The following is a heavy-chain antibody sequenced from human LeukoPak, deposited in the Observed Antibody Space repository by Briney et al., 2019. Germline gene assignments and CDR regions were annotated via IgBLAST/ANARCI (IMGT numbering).Heavy chain of an antibody. J-gene: IGHJ4*02. CDR1: GDSISSNTHF. CDR3: ARVASGWWFDY. D-gene: IGHD6-19*01. V-gene: IGHV4-39*01. Sequence: SETLSLTCTVSGDSISSNTHFWGWIRQPPGKGLEWIGTIYYSGSTYYNPSLKSRVTISVDTSKNQFSLKLSSVTAADTAVYYCARVASGWWFDYWGQGTLVTVSS. CDR2: IYYSGST.